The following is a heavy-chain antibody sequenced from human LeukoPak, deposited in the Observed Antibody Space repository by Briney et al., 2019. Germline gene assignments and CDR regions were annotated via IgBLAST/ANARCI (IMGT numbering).Heavy chain of an antibody. V-gene: IGHV4-34*01. Sequence: SETLSLTCAVYGGSFSGYYWSCIRQPPGKGLEWSGEINHSGSTNYNPSLKSRVTISVDTSKNQFSLKLSSVTAADTAVYYCARHGYSSGSLAWFDPWGQGTQVTVSS. CDR1: GGSFSGYY. CDR2: INHSGST. CDR3: ARHGYSSGSLAWFDP. D-gene: IGHD6-19*01. J-gene: IGHJ5*02.